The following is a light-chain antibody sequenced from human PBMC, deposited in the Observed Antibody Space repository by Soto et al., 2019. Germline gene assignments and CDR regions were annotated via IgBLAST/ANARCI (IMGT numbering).Light chain of an antibody. J-gene: IGKJ5*01. CDR3: QQYSALPMT. CDR2: DAS. Sequence: DIQMTQSPSTLSASFGDGVTITCRASQRISTWLAWYQQKPGKAPKLLISDASSLETGVPSRFSGSGSGTEFTLTINSLQPDDFGVYFRQQYSALPMTFGQGTRLEIK. CDR1: QRISTW. V-gene: IGKV1-5*01.